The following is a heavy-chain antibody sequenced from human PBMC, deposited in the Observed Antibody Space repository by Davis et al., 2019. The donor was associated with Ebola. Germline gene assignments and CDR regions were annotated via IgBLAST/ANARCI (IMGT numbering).Heavy chain of an antibody. CDR1: GFTFSSYA. D-gene: IGHD6-13*01. CDR3: AKDQDNSSWYLSWYFDL. V-gene: IGHV3-23*01. J-gene: IGHJ2*01. CDR2: ICGGGGCT. Sequence: PGGSLRLSCAASGFTFSSYAMSWVRQAPGKGLEWVSAICGGGGCTYYADSVKGRFTISRHNSKNTLFPQMNSLRAEDTAVYYCAKDQDNSSWYLSWYFDLWGRGTLVTVSS.